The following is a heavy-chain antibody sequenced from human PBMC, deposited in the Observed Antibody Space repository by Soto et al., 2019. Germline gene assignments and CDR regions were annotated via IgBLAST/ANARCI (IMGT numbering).Heavy chain of an antibody. CDR2: IIPIFGTA. Sequence: QVQLVQSGAEVKKPGSSVKVSCKASGGTFSSYAISWVRQAPGQGLEWMGGIIPIFGTANYAQKFQGRVTITADESTSTAYMELSSLRSEYTAVYYCARAPERGYSGYDYLGDYWGQGTLVTVSS. CDR3: ARAPERGYSGYDYLGDY. CDR1: GGTFSSYA. D-gene: IGHD5-12*01. J-gene: IGHJ4*02. V-gene: IGHV1-69*01.